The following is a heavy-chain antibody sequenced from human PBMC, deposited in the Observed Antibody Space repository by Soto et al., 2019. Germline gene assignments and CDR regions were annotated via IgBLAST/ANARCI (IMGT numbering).Heavy chain of an antibody. V-gene: IGHV3-9*01. CDR3: AKDRGGSSISFYYYGMDV. CDR2: IIWNSGSI. CDR1: GFTFDDYA. J-gene: IGHJ6*02. Sequence: EVQLVESGGGLVQPGRSLRLSCAASGFTFDDYAMHWVRQAPGKGLEWVSGIIWNSGSIGYADSVKGRFTISRDNAKNSLYLQMNSLRAEDTALYYCAKDRGGSSISFYYYGMDVWAKGPRSPSP. D-gene: IGHD2-2*01.